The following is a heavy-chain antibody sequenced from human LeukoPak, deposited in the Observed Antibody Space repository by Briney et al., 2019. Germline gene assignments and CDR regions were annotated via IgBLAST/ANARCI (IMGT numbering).Heavy chain of an antibody. CDR2: IDYSGGDT. J-gene: IGHJ4*02. D-gene: IGHD3-22*01. Sequence: GGSLRLSCTASGFTLSSYEMSWIRQAPGKGLEWVSSIDYSGGDTHYADSVKGRFTISRDNSKNALYLQMNSLRAEDTAVYYCAKGLKYYYDSSPSPGMYWGQGTLVTVSS. CDR3: AKGLKYYYDSSPSPGMY. V-gene: IGHV3-23*01. CDR1: GFTLSSYE.